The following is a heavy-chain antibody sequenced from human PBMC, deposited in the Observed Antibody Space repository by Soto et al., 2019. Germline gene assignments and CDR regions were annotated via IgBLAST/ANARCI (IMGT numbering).Heavy chain of an antibody. D-gene: IGHD4-17*01. CDR1: GYTFTSYG. CDR3: ARDRATVVTRDY. V-gene: IGHV1-18*01. Sequence: ASVKVSCKASGYTFTSYGISWVRQAPGQGLEWMVWISAYNGNTNYXXKLQGRVXXTADTSTSTAXMELRXLRSDDTDVYYCARDRATVVTRDYWGQGTLVTVSS. CDR2: ISAYNGNT. J-gene: IGHJ4*02.